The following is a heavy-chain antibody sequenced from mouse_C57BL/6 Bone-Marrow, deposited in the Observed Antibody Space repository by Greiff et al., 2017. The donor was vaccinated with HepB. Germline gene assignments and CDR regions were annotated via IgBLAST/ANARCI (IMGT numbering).Heavy chain of an antibody. CDR3: ARGVLLRLDY. D-gene: IGHD1-1*01. V-gene: IGHV1-61*01. CDR1: GYTFTSYW. Sequence: VVRPGSSVKLSCQASGYTFTSYWMDWVKQRPGQGLEWIGNIYPSDSETHYNQKFKDKATLTVDKSSSTAYMQLSSLTSEDSAVYYCARGVLLRLDYWGQGTTLTVSS. CDR2: IYPSDSET. J-gene: IGHJ2*01.